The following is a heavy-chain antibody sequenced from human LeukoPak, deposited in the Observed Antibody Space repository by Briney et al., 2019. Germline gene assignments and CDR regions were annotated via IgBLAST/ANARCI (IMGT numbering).Heavy chain of an antibody. V-gene: IGHV1-69*05. J-gene: IGHJ4*01. Sequence: SSVKVSCKASGGTFSSYAISWVRQAPGQGLEWMGGIIPIFGTANYAQKFQGRVTITTDESTSTAYMELSSLRSEDTAVYYCASNRRDGYNYYFDYWGQEPWSPSPQ. CDR1: GGTFSSYA. D-gene: IGHD5-24*01. CDR3: ASNRRDGYNYYFDY. CDR2: IIPIFGTA.